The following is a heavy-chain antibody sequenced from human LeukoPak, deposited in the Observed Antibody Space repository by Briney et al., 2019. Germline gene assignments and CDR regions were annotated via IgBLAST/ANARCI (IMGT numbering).Heavy chain of an antibody. D-gene: IGHD3-10*01. CDR2: IYWDDDK. J-gene: IGHJ4*02. CDR1: GFSLSTNGVG. Sequence: SGPTLVKPTQTLTLTCTFSGFSLSTNGVGVGWIRQPPGKALEWLALIYWDDDKRYSASLKSRLTITKDTSKNRVVLTMTNMDPVDTATYYCAHRRAYGSGFDYWGQGTLVTVSS. V-gene: IGHV2-5*02. CDR3: AHRRAYGSGFDY.